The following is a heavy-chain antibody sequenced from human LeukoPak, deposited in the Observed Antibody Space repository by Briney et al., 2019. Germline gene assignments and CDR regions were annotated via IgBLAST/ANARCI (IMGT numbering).Heavy chain of an antibody. CDR2: ISYDGSNK. V-gene: IGHV3-30*04. CDR3: ARDHGVVPAAVDY. Sequence: GGSLRLSCAASGFTFSSYAMHWVRQAPAKGLEWVAVISYDGSNKYYADSVKGRFTISRDNSKNTLYLQMNSLRAEDTAVYYCARDHGVVPAAVDYWGQGTLVTVSS. J-gene: IGHJ4*02. D-gene: IGHD2-2*01. CDR1: GFTFSSYA.